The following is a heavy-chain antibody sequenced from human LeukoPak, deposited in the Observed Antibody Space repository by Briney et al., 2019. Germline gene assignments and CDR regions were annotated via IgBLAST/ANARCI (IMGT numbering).Heavy chain of an antibody. CDR2: IWFDGSNK. D-gene: IGHD1-26*01. Sequence: GGSLRLSCAASGFTFTGYAMRWVRQAPGKGLEWVAVIWFDGSNKYYADSVKGRFTISRDNSKNTLSLQMNSLRAEDTAVYYYARDKVRGSYPENAFDIWGQGTMVTVSS. J-gene: IGHJ3*02. CDR3: ARDKVRGSYPENAFDI. CDR1: GFTFTGYA. V-gene: IGHV3-33*01.